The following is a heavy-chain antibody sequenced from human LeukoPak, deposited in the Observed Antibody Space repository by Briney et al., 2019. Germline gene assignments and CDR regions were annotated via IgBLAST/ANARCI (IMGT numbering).Heavy chain of an antibody. D-gene: IGHD4-17*01. CDR2: IYHSGGT. J-gene: IGHJ2*01. CDR3: ARRTTTVTTLTARKYFDL. V-gene: IGHV4-38-2*02. CDR1: GYSISSGYY. Sequence: SETLSLTCTVSGYSISSGYYWGWIRQPPGKGLQWVGSIYHSGGTYYNSSVKSRVTISVDTSKNQFSLKLNSVTAADTAVYYCARRTTTVTTLTARKYFDLWGRGTLVTVSS.